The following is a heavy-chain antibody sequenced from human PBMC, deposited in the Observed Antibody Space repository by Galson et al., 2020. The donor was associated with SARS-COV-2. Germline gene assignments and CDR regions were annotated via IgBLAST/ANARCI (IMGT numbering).Heavy chain of an antibody. J-gene: IGHJ5*02. CDR1: GYIFTAYF. D-gene: IGHD5-18*01. CDR3: ARVGDSYGALNWFDP. Sequence: ASVKVSCKTSGYIFTAYFLHWARQAPGQGLEWMGWINPHNGDTKYAQQFQGRVTMTRDTSIKTAYMEVASLKYDDTAVYFCARVGDSYGALNWFDPWGQGTQVTVSS. CDR2: INPHNGDT. V-gene: IGHV1-2*02.